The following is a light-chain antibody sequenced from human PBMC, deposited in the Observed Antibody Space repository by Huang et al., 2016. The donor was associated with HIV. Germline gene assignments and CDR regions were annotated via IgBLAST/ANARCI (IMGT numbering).Light chain of an antibody. CDR2: GAS. CDR3: QQYNKWPLWT. Sequence: EIVMTQSPATLSVSPGERTTLSCRASQSVGSNLAWYRQRPGQAPRLLVYGASTRDTGVPVRFSGSGSGTEFTLTISSLQSEDFAVYYCQQYNKWPLWTFGQGTKVEVK. CDR1: QSVGSN. V-gene: IGKV3-15*01. J-gene: IGKJ1*01.